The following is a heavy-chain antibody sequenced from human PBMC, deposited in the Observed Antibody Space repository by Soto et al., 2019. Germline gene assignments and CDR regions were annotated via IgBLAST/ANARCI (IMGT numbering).Heavy chain of an antibody. CDR3: GSDRSAAAGYYYYGMDV. Sequence: QVQLQESGPGLVKPSQTLSLTCTVTGGSINSGDYYWSWIRQPPGKGLEWIAYIYYSGRTYYNPSLKSRVTRSVNTSKNRSPLKMGSPAAADTAVYYSGSDRSAAAGYYYYGMDVWGQGTTVTVSS. CDR2: IYYSGRT. J-gene: IGHJ6*02. V-gene: IGHV4-30-4*01. D-gene: IGHD6-13*01. CDR1: GGSINSGDYY.